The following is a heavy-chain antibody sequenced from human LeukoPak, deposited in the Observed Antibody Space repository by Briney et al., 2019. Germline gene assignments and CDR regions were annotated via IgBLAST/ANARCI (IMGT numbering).Heavy chain of an antibody. J-gene: IGHJ4*02. V-gene: IGHV3-7*05. D-gene: IGHD3-16*01. Sequence: GGSLRLSCGASGFTFSSYWMSWVRQAPGKALEWVANVNQGGREKSYVDSVKGRFTISRDNAKKSLYLQMNSLRAEDTAVYYCARLRGDYYFDCWGQGTLVTVSS. CDR1: GFTFSSYW. CDR3: ARLRGDYYFDC. CDR2: VNQGGREK.